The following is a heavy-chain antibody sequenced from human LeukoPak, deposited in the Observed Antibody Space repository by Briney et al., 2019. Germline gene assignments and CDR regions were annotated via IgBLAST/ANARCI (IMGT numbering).Heavy chain of an antibody. V-gene: IGHV4-61*01. J-gene: IGHJ4*02. CDR3: ARVSGYDWESFYDY. Sequence: SETLSLTCTVSGGSISSGSYYWSWIRQPPGKGLEWIGYIYYSGSTNYNPSLKSRVTISVDTSKNQFSLKLSSVTAADTAVYYCARVSGYDWESFYDYWGQGTLVTVSS. CDR1: GGSISSGSYY. CDR2: IYYSGST. D-gene: IGHD5-12*01.